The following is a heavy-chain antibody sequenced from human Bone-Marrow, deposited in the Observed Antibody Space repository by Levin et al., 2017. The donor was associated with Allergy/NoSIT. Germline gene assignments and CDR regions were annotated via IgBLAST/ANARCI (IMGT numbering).Heavy chain of an antibody. CDR1: GGSFSSGPSY. J-gene: IGHJ4*02. V-gene: IGHV4-39*01. Sequence: SETLSLTCTVSGGSFSSGPSYWAWIRQSPGKGLEWIGSVYSSGTTYYNPSLQSRVTISVDASKSQISLQLTSVTAADTAVYNCARHPTRITASGLWRQGTLVIVSS. CDR2: VYSSGTT. D-gene: IGHD3-10*01. CDR3: ARHPTRITASGL.